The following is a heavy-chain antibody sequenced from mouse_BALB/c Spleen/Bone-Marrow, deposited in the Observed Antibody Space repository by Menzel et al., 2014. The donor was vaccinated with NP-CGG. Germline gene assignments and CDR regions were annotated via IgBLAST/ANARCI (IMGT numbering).Heavy chain of an antibody. CDR3: ARGYDYGFAY. CDR1: GFTFSSXG. V-gene: IGHV5-17*02. D-gene: IGHD2-4*01. J-gene: IGHJ3*01. Sequence: EVKVVESGGGLVQPGGSRKLSCAASGFTFSSXGXHWVRQAPEKGLEWVAYISSGSSTIYYADTVKGRFTISRDNPKNTLFLQMTSLRSKDTAMYYCARGYDYGFAYWGQGTLVTVSA. CDR2: ISSGSSTI.